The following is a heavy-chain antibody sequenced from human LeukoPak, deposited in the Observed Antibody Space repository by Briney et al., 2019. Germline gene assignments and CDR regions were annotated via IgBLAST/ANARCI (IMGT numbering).Heavy chain of an antibody. CDR3: PRQQGEDSADDREFDY. CDR1: PYLLPWYL. Sequence: GESLQISCTVQPYLLPWYLIGCVRQMPGKGLEWMGIIYPGDSDTRYSPSFQGQVTISAAKSISTAYLQCSSMMASDTAMHYSPRQQGEDSADDREFDYWGQGTLVTVSS. D-gene: IGHD5-12*01. CDR2: IYPGDSDT. J-gene: IGHJ4*02. V-gene: IGHV5-51*01.